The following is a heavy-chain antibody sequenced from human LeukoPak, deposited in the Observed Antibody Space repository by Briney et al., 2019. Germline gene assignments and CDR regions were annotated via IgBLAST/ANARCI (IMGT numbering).Heavy chain of an antibody. CDR1: GFTFSSYA. CDR2: ISYDGSNK. CDR3: ARGRYGSGSYPPLGY. Sequence: GRSLRLSCAASGFTFSSYAMHWVRQAPGKGLEWVAVISYDGSNKYYADSVKGRFTISRDNSKNTLYLQMNSLRAEDTAVYYCARGRYGSGSYPPLGYWGQGTLVTVSS. V-gene: IGHV3-30*04. D-gene: IGHD3-10*01. J-gene: IGHJ4*02.